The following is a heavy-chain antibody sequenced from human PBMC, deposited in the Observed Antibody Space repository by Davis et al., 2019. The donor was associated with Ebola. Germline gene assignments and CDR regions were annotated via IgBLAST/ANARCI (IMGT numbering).Heavy chain of an antibody. D-gene: IGHD6-6*01. CDR2: IRSKANSYAT. J-gene: IGHJ5*02. Sequence: GGSLRLSCAASGFTFSGSTMHWVRQASGKGLEWVGRIRSKANSYATAYAASVKDRFTFYRDDSKNTAYLQMNSLKSEDTAVYYCASLSIATRPWGQGTLVTVSS. CDR3: ASLSIATRP. V-gene: IGHV3-73*01. CDR1: GFTFSGST.